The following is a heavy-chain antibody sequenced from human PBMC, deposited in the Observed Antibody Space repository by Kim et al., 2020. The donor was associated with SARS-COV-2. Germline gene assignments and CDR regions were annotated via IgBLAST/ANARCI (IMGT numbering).Heavy chain of an antibody. CDR3: ARDGGYSSSHFDY. V-gene: IGHV3-21*01. J-gene: IGHJ4*02. CDR1: GFTFSSYS. Sequence: GGSLRLSCAASGFTFSSYSMNWVRQAPGKGLEWVSSISSSSSYIYYADSVKGRFTISRDNAKNSLYLQMNSLRAEDTAVYYCARDGGYSSSHFDYWGQGTLVTVSS. D-gene: IGHD6-6*01. CDR2: ISSSSSYI.